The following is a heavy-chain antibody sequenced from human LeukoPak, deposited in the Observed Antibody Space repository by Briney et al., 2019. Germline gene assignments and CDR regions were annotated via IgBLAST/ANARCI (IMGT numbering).Heavy chain of an antibody. Sequence: KTSETLSLTCTVSGGSISSYYWSWIRQPAGKGLEWIGRIYTSGSTNYSPSLKSRVTMSVDTSKNQFSLKLSSVTAADTAVYYCARAALRYCSSTSCLGYFDYWGQGTLVTVSS. V-gene: IGHV4-4*07. CDR1: GGSISSYY. J-gene: IGHJ4*02. D-gene: IGHD2-2*01. CDR2: IYTSGST. CDR3: ARAALRYCSSTSCLGYFDY.